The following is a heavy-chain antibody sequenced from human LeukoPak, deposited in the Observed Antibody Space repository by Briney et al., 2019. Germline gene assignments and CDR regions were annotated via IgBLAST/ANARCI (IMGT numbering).Heavy chain of an antibody. CDR3: ARHGRGDLYYFDY. Sequence: SQTLSLTCTVSGGSISSGGYYWSWIRQPPGKGLEWIGYIYYSGSTNYNPSLKSRVTISVDTSKNQFSLKLSSVTAADTAVYYCARHGRGDLYYFDYWGQGTLVTVSS. J-gene: IGHJ4*02. D-gene: IGHD4-17*01. CDR2: IYYSGST. V-gene: IGHV4-61*08. CDR1: GGSISSGGYY.